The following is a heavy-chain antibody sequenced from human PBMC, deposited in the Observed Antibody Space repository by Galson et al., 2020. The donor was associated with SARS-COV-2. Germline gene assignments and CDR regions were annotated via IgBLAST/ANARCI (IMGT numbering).Heavy chain of an antibody. J-gene: IGHJ4*02. CDR2: IYWDDDK. D-gene: IGHD6-13*01. V-gene: IGHV2-5*02. CDR3: APRRYSSSWYSPTCLDY. Sequence: KMSGPTLVKPTQTLTLTCTFSGFSLSTSGVGVGWIRQPPGKALEWLALIYWDDDKRYSPSLKSRLTITKDTSKNQVVLTMTNMDPVDTATYYCAPRRYSSSWYSPTCLDYGGQGTLVTVSS. CDR1: GFSLSTSGVG.